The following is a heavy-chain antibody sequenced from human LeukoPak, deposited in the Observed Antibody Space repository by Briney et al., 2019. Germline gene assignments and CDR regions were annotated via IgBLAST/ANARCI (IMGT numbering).Heavy chain of an antibody. CDR3: ARGLFRAVAGLFDY. CDR1: GSTFSYCW. Sequence: GGSLRLSCVASGSTFSYCWMSWARQAPGKGLEWVASIKEDGIEKSYVDSVKGRFAISRDNAKNSLNLQMNSLKTEDTAVYYCARGLFRAVAGLFDYWGQGTLVTVSS. J-gene: IGHJ4*02. D-gene: IGHD6-19*01. CDR2: IKEDGIEK. V-gene: IGHV3-7*01.